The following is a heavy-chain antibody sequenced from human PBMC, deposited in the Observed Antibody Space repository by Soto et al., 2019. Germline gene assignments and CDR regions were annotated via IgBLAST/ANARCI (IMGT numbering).Heavy chain of an antibody. J-gene: IGHJ3*02. D-gene: IGHD6-19*01. V-gene: IGHV3-11*06. CDR1: GFTFSDYY. CDR2: ISGSSAYK. CDR3: ARDRGPCGIAVGAFDI. Sequence: QVQLVESGGGLVKPGGSLRLSCAASGFTFSDYYMNWIRQAPGKGLEWVSYISGSSAYKNYADSMQGRFTVTRDNAQNSLYLQMNSLTVEDTAIYYCARDRGPCGIAVGAFDIWGQGTVVTVSS.